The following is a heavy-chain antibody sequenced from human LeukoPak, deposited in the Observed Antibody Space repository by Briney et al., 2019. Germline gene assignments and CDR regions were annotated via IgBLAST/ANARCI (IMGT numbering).Heavy chain of an antibody. CDR3: ARARGLAASSSDY. V-gene: IGHV3-48*01. D-gene: IGHD3-16*01. J-gene: IGHJ4*02. CDR1: GFIFSTYN. Sequence: GGSLRLSCAASGFIFSTYNMNWVRQAPGRGLEWVSYISSSSSTIYYADSVKGRFTISRDNAKNSLYLQMNSLRAEDTAVYYCARARGLAASSSDYWGQGTLVTVSS. CDR2: ISSSSSTI.